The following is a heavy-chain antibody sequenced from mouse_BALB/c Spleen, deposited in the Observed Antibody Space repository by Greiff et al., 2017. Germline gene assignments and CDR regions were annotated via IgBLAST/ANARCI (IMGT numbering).Heavy chain of an antibody. J-gene: IGHJ2*01. CDR3: ALGAFYFDY. Sequence: EVQVVESGPGLVKPSQSLSLTCSVTGYSITSGYYWNWIRQFPGNKLEWMGYISYDGSNNYNPSLKNRISITRDTSKNQFFLKLNSVTTEDTATYYCALGAFYFDYWGQGTTLTVSS. CDR2: ISYDGSN. CDR1: GYSITSGYY. D-gene: IGHD4-1*01. V-gene: IGHV3-6*02.